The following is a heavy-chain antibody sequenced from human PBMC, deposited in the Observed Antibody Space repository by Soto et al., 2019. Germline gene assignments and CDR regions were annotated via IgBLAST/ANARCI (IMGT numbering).Heavy chain of an antibody. J-gene: IGHJ4*02. D-gene: IGHD2-15*01. CDR3: ARVIRVRSSHFDY. CDR2: IYYSGST. CDR1: GGSISSGDYY. V-gene: IGHV4-30-4*01. Sequence: SETLSLTCTVSGGSISSGDYYWSWIRQPPGKGLESIGYIYYSGSTYYNPSLKSRVTISVDTSKNQFSLKLSSVTAADTAVYYCARVIRVRSSHFDYWGQGALVTVSS.